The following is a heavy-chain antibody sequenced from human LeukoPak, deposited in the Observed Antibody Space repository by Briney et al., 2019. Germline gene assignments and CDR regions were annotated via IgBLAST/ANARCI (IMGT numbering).Heavy chain of an antibody. D-gene: IGHD3-10*01. CDR2: IFYTGSP. Sequence: SETLSLTCAVSGGSINNYKWWSWIRQSPGKGLEWLGEIFYTGSPNYNPSFKSRITMSVDKSSNQFSLILTSVTVADTAVYYCARDGASYYDHWGQGILVTVTS. V-gene: IGHV4-4*02. CDR3: ARDGASYYDH. J-gene: IGHJ5*02. CDR1: GGSINNYKW.